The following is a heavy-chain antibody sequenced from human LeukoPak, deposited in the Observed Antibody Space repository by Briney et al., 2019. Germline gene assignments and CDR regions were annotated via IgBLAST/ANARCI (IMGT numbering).Heavy chain of an antibody. J-gene: IGHJ4*02. Sequence: SETLSLTCAVSGDSIGRGSYYWGWIRQPAGKAQEWIGRIFNTGSTSYNPSLKSRVTISVDTSKNQFSLNLRSVTAADTAFYYCARDICGYNYGCFDSWGQGTLVTVSS. CDR1: GDSIGRGSYY. CDR2: IFNTGST. D-gene: IGHD5-18*01. V-gene: IGHV4-61*02. CDR3: ARDICGYNYGCFDS.